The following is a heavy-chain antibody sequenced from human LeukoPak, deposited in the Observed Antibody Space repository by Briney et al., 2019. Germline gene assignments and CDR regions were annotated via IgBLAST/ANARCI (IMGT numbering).Heavy chain of an antibody. CDR1: GGSISSGGYY. D-gene: IGHD3-22*01. V-gene: IGHV4-31*03. CDR3: ARTDYYDSLPLFDY. J-gene: IGHJ4*02. CDR2: IYYSGST. Sequence: SQTLSLTCTVSGGSISSGGYYWSWIHQHPGKGLEWIGYIYYSGSTYYNPSLKSRVTISVDTSKNQFSLKLSSVTAADTAVYYCARTDYYDSLPLFDYWGQGTLVTVSS.